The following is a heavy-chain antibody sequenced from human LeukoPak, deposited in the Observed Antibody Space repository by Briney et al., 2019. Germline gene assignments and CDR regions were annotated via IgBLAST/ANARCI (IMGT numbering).Heavy chain of an antibody. Sequence: SETLSLTCTVSGGSISSYYWSWIRQPPGKGLEWIGYIYYSGSTNYNPSLRSRVTISVDTSKNQFSLKLSSVTAADTAVYYCARGALDAFDIWGQGTMVTVSS. CDR2: IYYSGST. CDR1: GGSISSYY. CDR3: ARGALDAFDI. J-gene: IGHJ3*02. V-gene: IGHV4-59*01.